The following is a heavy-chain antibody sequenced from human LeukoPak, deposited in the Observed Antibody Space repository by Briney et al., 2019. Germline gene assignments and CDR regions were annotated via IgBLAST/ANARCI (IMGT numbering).Heavy chain of an antibody. J-gene: IGHJ6*02. V-gene: IGHV3-48*04. D-gene: IGHD5-18*01. CDR2: SSSSSSTI. Sequence: GGSLRLSCAASGFTFSSYSMNWVRQAPGKGLEWVSYSSSSSSTIYYADSVKGRFTISRDNAKNSLYLQMNSLRAEDTAVYYCARGDTVLSEYYGMDVWGQGTTVTVSS. CDR3: ARGDTVLSEYYGMDV. CDR1: GFTFSSYS.